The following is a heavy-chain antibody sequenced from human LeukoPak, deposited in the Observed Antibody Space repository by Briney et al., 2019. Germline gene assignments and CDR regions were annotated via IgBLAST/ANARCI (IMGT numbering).Heavy chain of an antibody. CDR2: IWPGDSDT. CDR3: ARQRGGSGSINYFDP. J-gene: IGHJ5*02. CDR1: GYSFSDYW. D-gene: IGHD3-10*01. Sequence: GESLKISCRASGYSFSDYWIGWVRQLPGEGLEWMGVIWPGDSDTRYSPSFKGQVTISADKSINTAYLQWSSLKASDNAMYYCARQRGGSGSINYFDPWGQGTLVTVSS. V-gene: IGHV5-51*01.